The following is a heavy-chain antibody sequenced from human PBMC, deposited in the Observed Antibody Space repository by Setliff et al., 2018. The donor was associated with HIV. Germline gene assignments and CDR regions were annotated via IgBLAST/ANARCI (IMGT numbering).Heavy chain of an antibody. Sequence: ASVKVSCKASGYTFTSYTMHWVRQAPGQRLEWMGWISGYNGNTDYAQNLQGRVTMTTDTSTSTAYMELRSLRSDDTAVYYCARAYPWGYVDYYYMDVWGKGTLVTVSS. V-gene: IGHV1-18*04. D-gene: IGHD3-16*01. CDR2: ISGYNGNT. CDR1: GYTFTSYT. CDR3: ARAYPWGYVDYYYMDV. J-gene: IGHJ6*03.